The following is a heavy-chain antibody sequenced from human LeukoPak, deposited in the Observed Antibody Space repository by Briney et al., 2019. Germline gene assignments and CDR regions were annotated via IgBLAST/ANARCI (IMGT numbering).Heavy chain of an antibody. CDR3: ARGEYHQDGIGYNRFDN. Sequence: GGSLRLSCAASGFTFSSYSMNWVRQAPGKGLEWVSSIGSSSSYIYYADSVKGRFTISRDNAENSVFLQMRSLRPEDTAVYYCARGEYHQDGIGYNRFDNWGQGALVTVSS. J-gene: IGHJ4*02. D-gene: IGHD5-24*01. V-gene: IGHV3-21*06. CDR2: IGSSSSYI. CDR1: GFTFSSYS.